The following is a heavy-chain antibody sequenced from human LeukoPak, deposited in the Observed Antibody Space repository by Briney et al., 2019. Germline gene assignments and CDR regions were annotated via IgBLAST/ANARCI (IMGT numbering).Heavy chain of an antibody. CDR3: ARGGYSSSSTLDY. J-gene: IGHJ4*02. V-gene: IGHV4-39*07. CDR2: IYYSGST. Sequence: PSETLSLTCTVSGGSISSSSYYWGWIRQPPGKGLEWIGSIYYSGSTYYNPSLKSRVTISVDTSKNQFSLKLSSVTAADTAVYYCARGGYSSSSTLDYWGQGTLVTVSP. CDR1: GGSISSSSYY. D-gene: IGHD6-6*01.